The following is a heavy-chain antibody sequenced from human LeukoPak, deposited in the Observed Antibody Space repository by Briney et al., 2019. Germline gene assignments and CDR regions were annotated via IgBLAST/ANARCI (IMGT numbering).Heavy chain of an antibody. CDR1: GFTFSSYA. V-gene: IGHV3-23*05. D-gene: IGHD3-10*01. CDR3: ARGQAR. CDR2: IFITGTT. J-gene: IGHJ4*02. Sequence: GGSLRLSCAASGFTFSSYAMSWVRQAPGKGLEWVSVIFITGTTGYADSVKGRFTISRDNSKNIVYLQMNSLRPEDTAVYYCARGQARWGQGTLVSVSS.